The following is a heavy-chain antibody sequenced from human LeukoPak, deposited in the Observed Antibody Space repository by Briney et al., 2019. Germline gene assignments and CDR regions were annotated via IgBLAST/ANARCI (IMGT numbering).Heavy chain of an antibody. D-gene: IGHD3-22*01. CDR2: IIPIFGTA. CDR3: AKYYYDSSGYSYFDY. V-gene: IGHV1-69*01. CDR1: GGTFSSYA. Sequence: SSVKVSCKASGGTFSSYAISWVRQAPGQGLEWMGGIIPIFGTANYAQKFQGRVTITADESTSTAYMELSSLRSGDTAVYYCAKYYYDSSGYSYFDYWGQGTLVTVSS. J-gene: IGHJ4*02.